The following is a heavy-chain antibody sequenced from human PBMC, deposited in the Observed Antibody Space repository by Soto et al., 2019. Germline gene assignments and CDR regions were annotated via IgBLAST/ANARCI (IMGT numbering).Heavy chain of an antibody. J-gene: IGHJ6*02. CDR3: TRGDYSNYYYYYGMDV. D-gene: IGHD4-4*01. V-gene: IGHV3-49*04. CDR2: IRSKPYGGTP. CDR1: GFTFGDYA. Sequence: PGGSLRLSCTTSGFTFGDYAMSWVRQAPGKGLEWVGFIRSKPYGGTPEYAASVKGRFTVSRDDSKSIAYLQMNSLKTEDTAVYYCTRGDYSNYYYYYGMDVWGRGTTVTVSS.